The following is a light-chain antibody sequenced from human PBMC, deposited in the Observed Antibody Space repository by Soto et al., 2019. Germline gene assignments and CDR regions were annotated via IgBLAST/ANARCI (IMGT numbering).Light chain of an antibody. CDR2: GAS. CDR1: QSVRSY. CDR3: QQYNDWPPWT. Sequence: IVMTQAPATLSVSPGERATLSCRASQSVRSYLAWYQQKPGQAPRLLIYGASTRATGIPARFSGSGSGTEFTHTVSSLQSEDFAVYYCQQYNDWPPWTFGQGTKVEIK. V-gene: IGKV3-15*01. J-gene: IGKJ1*01.